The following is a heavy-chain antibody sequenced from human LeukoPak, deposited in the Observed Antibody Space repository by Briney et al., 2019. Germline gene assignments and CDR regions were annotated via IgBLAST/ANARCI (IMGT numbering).Heavy chain of an antibody. CDR3: AGQQTTVTTDDAFDI. Sequence: SETLSLTCAVSGGSISSSNWWSWVRQPPGKGLEWIGEIYHSGSTNYNPSLKSRVTISVDKSKNQFSLKLSSVTAADTAVYYCAGQQTTVTTDDAFDIWGQGTMVTVSS. CDR2: IYHSGST. V-gene: IGHV4-4*02. D-gene: IGHD4-17*01. CDR1: GGSISSSNW. J-gene: IGHJ3*02.